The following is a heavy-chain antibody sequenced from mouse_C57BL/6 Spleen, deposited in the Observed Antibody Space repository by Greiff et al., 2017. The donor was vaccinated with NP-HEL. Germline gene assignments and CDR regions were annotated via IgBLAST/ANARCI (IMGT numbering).Heavy chain of an antibody. V-gene: IGHV5-17*01. CDR1: GFTFSDYG. Sequence: EVKVVESGGGLVKPGGSLKLSCAASGFTFSDYGMPWVRQAPEKGLEWVAYISSGSSTIYYADTVKGRFTISRDNAKNTLFLQMTSLRSEDTAMYYCAREDGPFAYWGQGTLVTVSA. CDR3: AREDGPFAY. CDR2: ISSGSSTI. D-gene: IGHD2-3*01. J-gene: IGHJ3*01.